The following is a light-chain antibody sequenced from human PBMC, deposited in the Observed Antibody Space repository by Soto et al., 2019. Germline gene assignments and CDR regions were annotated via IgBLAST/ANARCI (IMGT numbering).Light chain of an antibody. CDR1: QSVSTN. CDR2: DAS. CDR3: HSYDKWPPGA. Sequence: EIVVTQFPATLSESPGERVTLSCRASQSVSTNLAWYQQRPGEAPRLLTFDASARAVDIPGRFSGSGSGTEFTLTISSLQPEDFAVYFCHSYDKWPPGAFGQGTKVDIK. V-gene: IGKV3D-15*01. J-gene: IGKJ1*01.